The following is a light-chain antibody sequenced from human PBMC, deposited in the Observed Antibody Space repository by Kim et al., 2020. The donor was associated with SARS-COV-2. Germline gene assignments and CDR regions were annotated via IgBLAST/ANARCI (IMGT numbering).Light chain of an antibody. J-gene: IGKJ2*01. V-gene: IGKV3-20*01. Sequence: EIVLTQSPGTLSLSPGERATLSCRASQNVGSNFVAWFQQKPGQAPRLLIYGASSRATGIPDRFSGSGSRTDFTLTISRLEPEDFAVYYCQQYGNSPETFGQGTKLEI. CDR2: GAS. CDR1: QNVGSNF. CDR3: QQYGNSPET.